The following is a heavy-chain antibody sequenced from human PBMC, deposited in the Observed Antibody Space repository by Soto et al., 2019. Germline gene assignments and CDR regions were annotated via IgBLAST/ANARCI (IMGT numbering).Heavy chain of an antibody. CDR3: TTETPTYYDFWSGYYTLFDY. J-gene: IGHJ4*02. V-gene: IGHV3-15*07. CDR1: GFTFSNAW. Sequence: PGGSLRLSCAASGFTFSNAWMNWVRQAPGKGLEWVGRIKSKTDGGTTDYAAPVKGRFTISRDDSKNTLYLQMNSLKTEDTAVYYCTTETPTYYDFWSGYYTLFDYWGQGTLVTVSS. CDR2: IKSKTDGGTT. D-gene: IGHD3-3*01.